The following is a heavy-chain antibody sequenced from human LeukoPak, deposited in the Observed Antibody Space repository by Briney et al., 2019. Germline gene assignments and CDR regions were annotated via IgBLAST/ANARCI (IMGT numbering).Heavy chain of an antibody. Sequence: GASVKVSCKASGYTFTSYDINWVRQATGQGLEWMGWMNPNSGNTGYAQKFQGRVTMTRNTSISTAYMELSSLRSEDTAVYYCARVLARYYYDSSGRLGYWGQGTLVTVSS. D-gene: IGHD3-22*01. V-gene: IGHV1-8*01. J-gene: IGHJ4*02. CDR2: MNPNSGNT. CDR1: GYTFTSYD. CDR3: ARVLARYYYDSSGRLGY.